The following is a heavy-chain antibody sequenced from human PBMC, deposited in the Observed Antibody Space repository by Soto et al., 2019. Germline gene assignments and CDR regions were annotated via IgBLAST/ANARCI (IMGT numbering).Heavy chain of an antibody. CDR1: DGSSINFY. Sequence: LETLPLTCTVSDGSSINFYWSWIRQPTGKGLEWIGYISSSGNTNYNPSLKSRVSISVDTSKNQFSLNLTSVTAADTAVYYCARAPMVLTRSYFDSWGQGTPVTVSS. CDR2: ISSSGNT. J-gene: IGHJ4*02. V-gene: IGHV4-59*01. D-gene: IGHD3-22*01. CDR3: ARAPMVLTRSYFDS.